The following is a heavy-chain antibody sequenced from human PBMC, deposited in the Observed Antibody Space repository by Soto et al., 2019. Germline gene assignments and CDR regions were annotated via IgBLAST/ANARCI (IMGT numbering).Heavy chain of an antibody. Sequence: HPGGSLRLSCAASGFTFSSYAMSWVRQAPGKGLEWVSAISGSGGSTYYADSVKGRFTISRDNSKNTLYLQMNSLRAEDTAVYYCAKDYTPLGPGYYYYYVDVWGKGTTVTVSS. CDR2: ISGSGGST. D-gene: IGHD4-4*01. CDR3: AKDYTPLGPGYYYYYVDV. V-gene: IGHV3-23*01. CDR1: GFTFSSYA. J-gene: IGHJ6*03.